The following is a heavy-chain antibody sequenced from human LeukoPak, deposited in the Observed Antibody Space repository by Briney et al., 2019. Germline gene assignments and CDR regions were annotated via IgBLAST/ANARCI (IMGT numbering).Heavy chain of an antibody. V-gene: IGHV4-59*01. Sequence: SETLSLTCTVSGGSISSYYWSWIRQPPGKGLEWIGYIYYSGSTNYNPSLKSRVTISVDTSKNQFSLKLSSVTAADTAVYYCATQQQLYYYGMDVWGQGTTVTVSS. CDR3: ATQQQLYYYGMDV. D-gene: IGHD6-13*01. CDR1: GGSISSYY. J-gene: IGHJ6*02. CDR2: IYYSGST.